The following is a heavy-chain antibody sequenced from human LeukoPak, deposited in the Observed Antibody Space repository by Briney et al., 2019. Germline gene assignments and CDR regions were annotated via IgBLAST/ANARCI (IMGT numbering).Heavy chain of an antibody. CDR3: AKERTERSATSFDF. D-gene: IGHD3-3*01. CDR1: GFSFSNYG. J-gene: IGHJ4*02. V-gene: IGHV3-30*18. Sequence: GGSLRLSCEGSGFSFSNYGMQWVRQTPDTGLEWVAVISWYGLVAYYADSVKGRFTISRDNSKNTLCLQMDSLRGEDTALYYCAKERTERSATSFDFWGQGTLVTVSS. CDR2: ISWYGLVA.